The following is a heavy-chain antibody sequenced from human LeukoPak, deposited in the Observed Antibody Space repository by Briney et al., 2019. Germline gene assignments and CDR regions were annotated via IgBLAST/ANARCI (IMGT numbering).Heavy chain of an antibody. D-gene: IGHD5-12*01. Sequence: KPSQTLSLTCTVSGGSISSGSYYWSWIRQPAGKGLEWIGRIYTSGSTNYNPSLKSRVTISVDTSKNQFSLKLSSVTAADTAVYYCASHAGYSGYPSDYWGQGTLVTVSS. CDR2: IYTSGST. CDR3: ASHAGYSGYPSDY. J-gene: IGHJ4*02. CDR1: GGSISSGSYY. V-gene: IGHV4-61*02.